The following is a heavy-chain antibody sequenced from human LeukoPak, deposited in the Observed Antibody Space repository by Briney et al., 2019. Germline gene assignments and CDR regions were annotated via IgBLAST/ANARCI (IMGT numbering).Heavy chain of an antibody. D-gene: IGHD2-15*01. J-gene: IGHJ5*02. Sequence: PSETLSLTCTVSGGSISSYYWSWIRQPPGKGLEWIGYIYYSGSTNYNPSLKSRVTISVDTSKNQFSLKLSSVTAADTAVYYCARFRAPCSGGSCYSDWFDPWGQGTLVTVSS. CDR2: IYYSGST. CDR3: ARFRAPCSGGSCYSDWFDP. V-gene: IGHV4-59*01. CDR1: GGSISSYY.